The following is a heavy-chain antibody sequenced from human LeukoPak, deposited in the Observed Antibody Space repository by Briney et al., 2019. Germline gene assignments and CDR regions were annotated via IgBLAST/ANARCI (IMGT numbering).Heavy chain of an antibody. CDR2: ISSSSSYI. CDR3: ARELWEYSSLGLGAFDI. J-gene: IGHJ3*02. D-gene: IGHD6-13*01. Sequence: GGSLRLSCAASGFTFSSYSMNWVRQAPGKGLEWVSSISSSSSYIYYADSVKGRFTISRDNAKNSLYLQMNSLRAEDTAVYYCARELWEYSSLGLGAFDIWGQGTMVTVSS. V-gene: IGHV3-21*01. CDR1: GFTFSSYS.